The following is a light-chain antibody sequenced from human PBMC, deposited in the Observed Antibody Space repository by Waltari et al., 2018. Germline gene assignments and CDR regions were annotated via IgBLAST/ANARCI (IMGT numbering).Light chain of an antibody. Sequence: EIELTLFPDTLSLSSGERATLSCRASQSVSSGLVAWYQQKPGQAPRLLIHSASTRATGIPDRFSGSVSGTDFRLTIKRLEPEDIALYYCQQYDTSPWTFGQGTKVEIK. CDR2: SAS. CDR3: QQYDTSPWT. J-gene: IGKJ1*01. V-gene: IGKV3-20*01. CDR1: QSVSSGL.